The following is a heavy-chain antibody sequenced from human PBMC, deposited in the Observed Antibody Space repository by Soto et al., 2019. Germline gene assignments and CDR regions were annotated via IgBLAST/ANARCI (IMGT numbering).Heavy chain of an antibody. Sequence: GGSLRLSCAASGFTFSSYSMNWVRQAPGKGLEWVSSISSSSSYIYYADSVKGRFTISRDNAKNSLYLQMNSLRAEDTAVYYCARDQNVVVPAAKDDYYGMDVWGQGTTVTVSS. J-gene: IGHJ6*02. V-gene: IGHV3-21*01. D-gene: IGHD2-2*01. CDR2: ISSSSSYI. CDR1: GFTFSSYS. CDR3: ARDQNVVVPAAKDDYYGMDV.